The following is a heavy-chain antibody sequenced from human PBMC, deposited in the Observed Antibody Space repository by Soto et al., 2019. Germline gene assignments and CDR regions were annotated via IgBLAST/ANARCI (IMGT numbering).Heavy chain of an antibody. Sequence: GGSLRLSCAASGFTFSNLGMHWGRQAQGKGLEWVAAISADGSDKYFSDSVKGRFTISRDNSKNTLFLQMNSLRVEDTAVYYCTKGSEVARQELDYWGQGTLVTVSS. CDR3: TKGSEVARQELDY. CDR2: ISADGSDK. V-gene: IGHV3-30*18. CDR1: GFTFSNLG. D-gene: IGHD3-3*01. J-gene: IGHJ4*02.